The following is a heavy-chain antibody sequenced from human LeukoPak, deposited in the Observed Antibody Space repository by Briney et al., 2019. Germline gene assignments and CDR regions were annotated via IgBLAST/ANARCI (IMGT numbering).Heavy chain of an antibody. V-gene: IGHV1-2*02. D-gene: IGHD5-12*01. CDR2: INPNSGGT. CDR3: ARAEWLQTLYGMDV. CDR1: GYTFTGYY. J-gene: IGHJ6*02. Sequence: ASVKVSCKASGYTFTGYYMHWVRQAPGQGLEWIGWINPNSGGTNYAQKFQGRVTMTRDTSISTAYMELSRLRSDDTAVYYCARAEWLQTLYGMDVWGQGTTVTVSS.